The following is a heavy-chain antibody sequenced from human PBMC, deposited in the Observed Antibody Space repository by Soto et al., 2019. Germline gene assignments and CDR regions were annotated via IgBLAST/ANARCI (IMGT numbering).Heavy chain of an antibody. D-gene: IGHD3-10*01. CDR2: IYYSGST. CDR1: GGSISSYY. V-gene: IGHV4-59*12. J-gene: IGHJ5*02. Sequence: SETLSLTCTVSGGSISSYYWSWIRQPPGKGLEWIGYIYYSGSTNYNPSLKSRVTISVDTSKNQFSLKLSSVTAADTAVYYCARASDYYGSGSWFDPWGQGTLVTVSS. CDR3: ARASDYYGSGSWFDP.